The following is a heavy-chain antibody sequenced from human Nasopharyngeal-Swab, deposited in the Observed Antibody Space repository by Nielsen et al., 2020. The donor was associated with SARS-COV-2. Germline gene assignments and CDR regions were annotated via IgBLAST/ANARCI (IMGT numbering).Heavy chain of an antibody. D-gene: IGHD6-6*01. CDR3: ARGGGATRKSSSSVGYYYYGMDV. Sequence: GSLRLSCAVYGGSFSGYYWSWIRQPPGEGLEWIGEINHSGSTNYNPSLKSRVTISVDTSKNQFSLKLSSVTAADTAVYYCARGGGATRKSSSSVGYYYYGMDVWGQGTTVTVSS. V-gene: IGHV4-34*01. J-gene: IGHJ6*02. CDR2: INHSGST. CDR1: GGSFSGYY.